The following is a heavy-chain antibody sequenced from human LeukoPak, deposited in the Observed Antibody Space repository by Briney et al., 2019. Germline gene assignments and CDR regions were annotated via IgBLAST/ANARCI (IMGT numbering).Heavy chain of an antibody. D-gene: IGHD5-12*01. CDR3: ARVRYSGYGGSVSDY. Sequence: GGSLRLSCAASGFTFSSYAMHWVRQAPGKGLEWVAVISYDGSNKYCADSVKGRFTISRDNSKNTLYLQMNSLRAEDTAVYYCARVRYSGYGGSVSDYWGQGTLVTVSS. J-gene: IGHJ4*02. V-gene: IGHV3-30-3*01. CDR1: GFTFSSYA. CDR2: ISYDGSNK.